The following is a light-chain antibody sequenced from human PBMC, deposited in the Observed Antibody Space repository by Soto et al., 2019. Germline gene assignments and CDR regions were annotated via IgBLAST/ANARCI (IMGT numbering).Light chain of an antibody. CDR1: QSVASH. Sequence: VLKPSAAIVALSPEDRATLSCTASQSVASHLAWYQQKPGQAPRLLIYGASNRATAIPDRFSCSGSGTDFTLTISRLEPEDVVVYYCQQSDYSPGTFGQGTKVDIK. CDR3: QQSDYSPGT. V-gene: IGKV3-20*01. J-gene: IGKJ1*01. CDR2: GAS.